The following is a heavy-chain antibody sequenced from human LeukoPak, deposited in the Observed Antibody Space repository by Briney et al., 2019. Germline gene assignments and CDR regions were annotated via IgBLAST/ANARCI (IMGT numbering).Heavy chain of an antibody. J-gene: IGHJ4*02. V-gene: IGHV3-48*03. CDR3: AKAGGYSYGHVPFDY. CDR1: GFTFSSYE. CDR2: ISSSGSTI. D-gene: IGHD5-18*01. Sequence: GGSLRLSCAASGFTFSSYEMNWVRQAPGKGLEWVSYISSSGSTIYYADSVKGRFTISRDNAKNSLYLQMNSLRAEDTALYYCAKAGGYSYGHVPFDYWGQGTLVTVSS.